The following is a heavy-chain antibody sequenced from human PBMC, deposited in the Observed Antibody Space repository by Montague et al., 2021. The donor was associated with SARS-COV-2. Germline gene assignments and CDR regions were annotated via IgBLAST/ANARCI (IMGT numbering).Heavy chain of an antibody. CDR2: TPPWGGT. J-gene: IGHJ4*02. D-gene: IGHD6-13*01. CDR1: GGSVTSENW. CDR3: ASQPVWQQLCT. V-gene: IGHV4-4*02. Sequence: SETLSLTCAVAGGSVTSENWGSWVREPPGKGLEWIAETPPWGGTNYNPSLRSWVTILLDNSKTQFSLMLTSVTAADTAMYYCASQPVWQQLCTWGQGTLVSVYS.